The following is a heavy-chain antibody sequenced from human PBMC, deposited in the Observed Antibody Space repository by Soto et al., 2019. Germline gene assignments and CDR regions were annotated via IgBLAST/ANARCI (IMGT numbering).Heavy chain of an antibody. D-gene: IGHD2-21*01. CDR3: ASYSPYGMEV. V-gene: IGHV4-30-4*01. J-gene: IGHJ6*02. CDR2: IYYIVNT. CDR1: VVSIISFDYY. Sequence: SETLSLTCSVSVVSIISFDYYLGCIRQPPWKCLEWIVNIYYIVNTYYNPSLKIRLIISIDTYQNQFSLKVGSVTAADTAVYYSASYSPYGMEVWGPGHTVTVSS.